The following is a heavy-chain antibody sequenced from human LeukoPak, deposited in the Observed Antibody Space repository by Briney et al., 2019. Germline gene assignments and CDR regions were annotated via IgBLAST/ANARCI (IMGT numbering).Heavy chain of an antibody. CDR1: CGSISSSSYD. D-gene: IGHD3-22*01. CDR2: IYYSGST. Sequence: SETLSLTCTVSCGSISSSSYDWGWIRQPPGKGQEWIGSIYYSGSTYYNPSLKSRVTISADTSKNQFSLKLSSVTAADTAVYYCARHPRTYDSSGSHFDYWGQGTLVTVSS. V-gene: IGHV4-39*01. J-gene: IGHJ4*02. CDR3: ARHPRTYDSSGSHFDY.